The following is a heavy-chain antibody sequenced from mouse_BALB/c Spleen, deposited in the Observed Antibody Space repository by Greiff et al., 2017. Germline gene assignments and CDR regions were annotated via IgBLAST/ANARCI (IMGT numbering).Heavy chain of an antibody. Sequence: EVKLMESGGGLVQPGGSMKLSCVASGFTFSNYWMNWVRQSPEKGLEWVAEIRLKSNNYATHYAESVKGRFTISRDDSKSSVYLQMNNLRAEDTGIYYCTRYHYYGSSLYYAMDYWGQGTSVTVSS. J-gene: IGHJ4*01. V-gene: IGHV6-6*02. CDR1: GFTFSNYW. CDR3: TRYHYYGSSLYYAMDY. CDR2: IRLKSNNYAT. D-gene: IGHD1-1*01.